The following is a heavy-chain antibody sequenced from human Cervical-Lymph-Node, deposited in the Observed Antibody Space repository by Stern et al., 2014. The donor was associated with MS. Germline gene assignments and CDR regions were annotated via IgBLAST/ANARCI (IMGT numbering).Heavy chain of an antibody. CDR3: ARHYRYYYGMDV. CDR1: GYTFTSYA. D-gene: IGHD1-26*01. V-gene: IGHV1-3*01. CDR2: INAGNGDT. J-gene: IGHJ6*02. Sequence: QVQLMQSGAEVKKPGASVKVSCKASGYTFTSYAMHWVRQAPGQRLEWIGWINAGNGDTKYSQKFQGRVTITRDTSANTAYMELSSLRSEDTAVYYCARHYRYYYGMDVWGQGTTVTVSS.